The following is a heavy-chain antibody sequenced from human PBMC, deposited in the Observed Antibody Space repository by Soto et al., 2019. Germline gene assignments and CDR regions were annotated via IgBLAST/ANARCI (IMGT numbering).Heavy chain of an antibody. Sequence: QMQLQESGPGLVKPSGTLSLTCGVSGGSISSSKWWTWVRQPPGKGPEWIGEIYHSGSTNYNPSLTSRVTISLDKSKNQFYLTLTSATAADTAVYYCASQDYSSSTDASFLVNGYFDLWGRGILVTVSS. CDR1: GGSISSSKW. J-gene: IGHJ2*01. D-gene: IGHD6-6*01. CDR3: ASQDYSSSTDASFLVNGYFDL. V-gene: IGHV4-4*02. CDR2: IYHSGST.